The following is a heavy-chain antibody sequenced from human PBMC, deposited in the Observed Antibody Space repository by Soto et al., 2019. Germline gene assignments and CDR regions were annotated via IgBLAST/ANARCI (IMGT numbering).Heavy chain of an antibody. Sequence: PSETLSLTCAVYGGSFSGYYWSWIRQPPGKGLEWIGEINHSGSTNYNPSLKSRVTISVDTPKNQFSLKLSSVTAADTAVYYCARVQLELRNIDYWGQGTLVTVSS. CDR3: ARVQLELRNIDY. CDR1: GGSFSGYY. CDR2: INHSGST. V-gene: IGHV4-34*01. D-gene: IGHD1-7*01. J-gene: IGHJ4*02.